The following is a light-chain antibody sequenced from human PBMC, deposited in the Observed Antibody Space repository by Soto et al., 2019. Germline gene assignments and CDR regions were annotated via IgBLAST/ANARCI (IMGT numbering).Light chain of an antibody. Sequence: DIQMTQSPSSLSASVGDRLTITCRASLGISNFLAWYQQKPGKVPELLIYGASTLQSGVPSRFSGRGSGTAFTLTISSLQHEDVATYYCQKYNSAQFTFGHGTKVDIK. CDR1: LGISNF. J-gene: IGKJ3*01. CDR3: QKYNSAQFT. CDR2: GAS. V-gene: IGKV1-27*01.